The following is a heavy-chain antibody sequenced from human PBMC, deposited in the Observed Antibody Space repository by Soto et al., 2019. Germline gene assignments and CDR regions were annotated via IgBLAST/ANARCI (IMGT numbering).Heavy chain of an antibody. V-gene: IGHV3-30*18. D-gene: IGHD3-3*01. CDR3: AKDQYDFWSGYPTYYYYGMDV. Sequence: GGSLRLSCAASGLTFSSYGMHWVRQAPGKGLEWGAVISYDGSNKYYADTVKGRFTISRDNAKNTLYLQTNSLRAEDTAVYYCAKDQYDFWSGYPTYYYYGMDVWGQGTTVTVSS. CDR2: ISYDGSNK. CDR1: GLTFSSYG. J-gene: IGHJ6*02.